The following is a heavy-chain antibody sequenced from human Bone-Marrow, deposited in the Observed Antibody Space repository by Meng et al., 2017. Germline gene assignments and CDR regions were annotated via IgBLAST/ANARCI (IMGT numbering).Heavy chain of an antibody. CDR3: ARKYSSGWEPGYFDY. D-gene: IGHD6-19*01. J-gene: IGHJ4*02. Sequence: GGSLRLSCAASGFTFSSYALSWVRQAPGKGLEWVSAISGGGGENTYYADSVKGRFTISRDNSKNTLYLQMNSLRAEDTAVYYCARKYSSGWEPGYFDYWGQGTLVTV. V-gene: IGHV3-23*01. CDR1: GFTFSSYA. CDR2: ISGGGGENT.